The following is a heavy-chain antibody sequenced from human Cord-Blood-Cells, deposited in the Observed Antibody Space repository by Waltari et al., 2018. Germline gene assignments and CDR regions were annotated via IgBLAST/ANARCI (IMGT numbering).Heavy chain of an antibody. J-gene: IGHJ4*02. Sequence: QVQLQESGPGLVKPSQTLSLTCTVSGGSISSGGYYWSWLRQPSGRGLEWIGYIYYSGSTYYNPSLKSRVTISVDTSKNQFSLKLSSVTAADTAVYYCARVSRDIVLVPAANYFDYWGQGTLVTVSS. CDR3: ARVSRDIVLVPAANYFDY. CDR2: IYYSGST. V-gene: IGHV4-31*03. CDR1: GGSISSGGYY. D-gene: IGHD2-2*01.